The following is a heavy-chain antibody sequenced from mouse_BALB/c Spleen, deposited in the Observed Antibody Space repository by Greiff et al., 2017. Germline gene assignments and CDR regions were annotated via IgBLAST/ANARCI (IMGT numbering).Heavy chain of an antibody. J-gene: IGHJ1*01. CDR2: INPSNGRT. Sequence: VQLQQSGAELVKPGASVKLSCKASGYTFNSYWMHWVKQRPGQGLEWIGEINPSNGRTNYNEKFKSKATLTVDKSSSTAYMQLSSLTSEDSAVYYCARLGTTVVGWYFDVWGAGTTVTVSS. V-gene: IGHV1S81*02. CDR3: ARLGTTVVGWYFDV. CDR1: GYTFNSYW. D-gene: IGHD1-1*01.